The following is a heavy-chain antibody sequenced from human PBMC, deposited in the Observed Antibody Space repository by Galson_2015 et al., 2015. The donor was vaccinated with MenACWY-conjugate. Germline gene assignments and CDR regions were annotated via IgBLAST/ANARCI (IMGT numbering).Heavy chain of an antibody. D-gene: IGHD1-14*01. CDR2: ISYDGSNK. CDR3: ATITYYYDDLDV. CDR1: GFTFSSYA. V-gene: IGHV3-30*04. Sequence: SLRLSCAASGFTFSSYAMHWVRQAPGKGLEWVAVISYDGSNKYYADSVKGRFTISRDNSKNTLYLQMNSLRAEDTAVYYCATITYYYDDLDVWGQGTTVTVSS. J-gene: IGHJ6*02.